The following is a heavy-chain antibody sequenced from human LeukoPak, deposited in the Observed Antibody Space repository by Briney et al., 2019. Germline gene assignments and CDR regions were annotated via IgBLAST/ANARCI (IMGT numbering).Heavy chain of an antibody. CDR2: INWNGGST. Sequence: GGSLRLSCAASGFTFSSYWMSWVRQAPGKGLEWVSGINWNGGSTVYADSVKGRFNISRDNAKNSLYLQMNSLRAEDTALYYCARCSSSSVPPYYFDYWGQGTLVTVSS. J-gene: IGHJ4*02. V-gene: IGHV3-20*04. CDR1: GFTFSSYW. CDR3: ARCSSSSVPPYYFDY. D-gene: IGHD6-6*01.